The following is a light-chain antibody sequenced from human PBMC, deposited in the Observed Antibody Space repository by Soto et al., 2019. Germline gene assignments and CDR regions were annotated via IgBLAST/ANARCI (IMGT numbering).Light chain of an antibody. CDR3: QQYGSSLPYT. Sequence: EIVLTQSPGTLSLSPGKRATLSCRASQSVSSSYLAWYQQKPGQAPRLLIYGASSRATRIPDRFSGSGSGTDFTLTISRLEPEDFALYYCQQYGSSLPYTFGQGPKLEIK. V-gene: IGKV3-20*01. J-gene: IGKJ2*01. CDR2: GAS. CDR1: QSVSSSY.